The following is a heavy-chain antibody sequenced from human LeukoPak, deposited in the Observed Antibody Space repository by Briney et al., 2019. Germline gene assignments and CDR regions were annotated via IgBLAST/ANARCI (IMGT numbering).Heavy chain of an antibody. J-gene: IGHJ6*02. D-gene: IGHD3-10*01. CDR3: AKVKSMVRGVDYYGLDV. CDR2: INPSGGST. Sequence: GASVKVSCKASGYTFTSYYMHWVRQAPGQGLEWMGIINPSGGSTSYAQKFQGRVTMTRDTSTTTVYMELSSLRSEDTAVYYCAKVKSMVRGVDYYGLDVWGQGTTVTVSS. CDR1: GYTFTSYY. V-gene: IGHV1-46*01.